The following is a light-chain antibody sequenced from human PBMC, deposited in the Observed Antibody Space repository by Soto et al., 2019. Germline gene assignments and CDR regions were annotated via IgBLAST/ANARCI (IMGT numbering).Light chain of an antibody. CDR2: EDD. CDR3: QSYDSPKEV. CDR1: SGRVASNY. J-gene: IGLJ2*01. Sequence: LTQPRSVSGSPGKTVTISCTRSSGRVASNYVQWYQQRPGSAPTTVIFEDDQRPSGVPDRFSGSIDSSSNSAFLTISGLKFEDEADYYCQSYDSPKEVFGGGTKLTVL. V-gene: IGLV6-57*03.